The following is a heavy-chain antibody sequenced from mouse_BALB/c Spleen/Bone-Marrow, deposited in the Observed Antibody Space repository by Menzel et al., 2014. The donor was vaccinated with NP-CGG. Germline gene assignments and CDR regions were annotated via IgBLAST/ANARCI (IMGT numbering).Heavy chain of an antibody. J-gene: IGHJ4*01. CDR3: ARDDGYYIRNAMDY. Sequence: EVKLEESGGGLVQPGGSRKLSCAASGFTFSSFGMHWVRQAPERGLEWVAYISSGTSTTYYADTVKGRFTISRDNPKNTLFLQMTSLRSEDTAIYYCARDDGYYIRNAMDYWGQGTSVTVSS. CDR2: ISSGTSTT. D-gene: IGHD2-3*01. CDR1: GFTFSSFG. V-gene: IGHV5-17*02.